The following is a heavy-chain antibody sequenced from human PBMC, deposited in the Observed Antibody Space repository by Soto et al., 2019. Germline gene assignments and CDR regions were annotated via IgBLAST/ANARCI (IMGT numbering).Heavy chain of an antibody. CDR3: ARSRGYSYGPRGVMNV. CDR2: ISYDGSNK. D-gene: IGHD5-18*01. J-gene: IGHJ6*02. CDR1: GFTFSSYA. V-gene: IGHV3-30-3*01. Sequence: QVQLVESGGGVVQPGRSLRLSCAASGFTFSSYAMHWVRQAPGKGLEWVAVISYDGSNKYYADSVKGRFTISRDNSKNTLYLQMNSLRAEDTAVYYCARSRGYSYGPRGVMNVWGQGTTVTVSS.